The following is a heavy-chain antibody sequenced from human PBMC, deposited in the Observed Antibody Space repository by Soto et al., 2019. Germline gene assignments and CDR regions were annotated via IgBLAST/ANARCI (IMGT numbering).Heavy chain of an antibody. Sequence: QVHLVESGGGLVKPGGSLRLSCTVSGFAFRHNYLTWIRQAPGKGLEWLSYISTSGSPAYYVDSVKGRFTISTNNAKKSLYLQMDSLRAEDTGVYYCATGGIYYEAWGQGTLVTVSS. J-gene: IGHJ5*02. V-gene: IGHV3-11*01. CDR3: ATGGIYYEA. CDR2: ISTSGSPA. CDR1: GFAFRHNY. D-gene: IGHD1-26*01.